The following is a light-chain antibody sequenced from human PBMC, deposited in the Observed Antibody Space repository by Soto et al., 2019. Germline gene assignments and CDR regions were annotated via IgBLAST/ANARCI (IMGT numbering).Light chain of an antibody. J-gene: IGKJ4*01. CDR3: RQRYDWPLT. CDR2: DAF. CDR1: QSIGNS. Sequence: TVLTQSPATLSLTPGERATLSCKASQSIGNSLGWFQQKPGQAPRLLIDDAFNRATGIPARFTGSGSGSDFTLTISSLLPEDFGVYYCRQRYDWPLTFGGGTKVDIK. V-gene: IGKV3-11*01.